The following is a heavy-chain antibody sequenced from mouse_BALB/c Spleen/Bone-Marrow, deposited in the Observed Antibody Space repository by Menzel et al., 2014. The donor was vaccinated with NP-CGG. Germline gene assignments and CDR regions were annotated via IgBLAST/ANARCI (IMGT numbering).Heavy chain of an antibody. V-gene: IGHV3-2*02. J-gene: IGHJ4*01. CDR1: GYSITSDYA. D-gene: IGHD1-1*01. CDR2: ISYSGST. CDR3: ARRRYYYGAMDY. Sequence: EVQLVESGPGLVKPSQSLSLPCTVTGYSITSDYAWNWIRQFPGNKLEWMGYISYSGSTSYNPSLKSRISIARDTSKNQFFLQLNSVTTEDTATYYCARRRYYYGAMDYWGQGTSVTVSS.